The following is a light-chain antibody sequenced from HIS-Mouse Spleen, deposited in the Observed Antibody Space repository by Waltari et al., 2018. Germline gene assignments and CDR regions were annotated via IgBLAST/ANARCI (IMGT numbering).Light chain of an antibody. CDR3: YSTDSSGNHRV. Sequence: SYELTQPPSVSVSPGQTARITCSGDALPKKYAYWYQQKSGQAPVLVIYEDSKRPSGVPERFPGSSSGTMDTLTISGAQVEDEADYYCYSTDSSGNHRVFGGGTKLTVL. CDR1: ALPKKY. V-gene: IGLV3-10*01. CDR2: EDS. J-gene: IGLJ2*01.